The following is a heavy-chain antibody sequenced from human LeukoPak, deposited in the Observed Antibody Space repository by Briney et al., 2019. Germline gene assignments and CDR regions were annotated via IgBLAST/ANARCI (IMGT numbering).Heavy chain of an antibody. CDR3: AKRRVTGSGRYYYYGMDV. Sequence: GGSLRLSCAASGFTFSSYAMSWVRQAPGKGLEWVSAISGSGGSTYCADPVKGRFTISRDNSKNTLYLQMNSLRAEDTAVYYCAKRRVTGSGRYYYYGMDVWGQGTTVTVSS. CDR2: ISGSGGST. J-gene: IGHJ6*02. D-gene: IGHD6-19*01. V-gene: IGHV3-23*01. CDR1: GFTFSSYA.